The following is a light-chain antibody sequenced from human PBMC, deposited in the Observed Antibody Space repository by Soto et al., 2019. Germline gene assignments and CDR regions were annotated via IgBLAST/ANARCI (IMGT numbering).Light chain of an antibody. CDR3: QQYNNWPPLT. CDR1: QSVSSN. CDR2: GAS. J-gene: IGKJ1*01. Sequence: EIVMTQSPATLSVSPGERATLSCRASQSVSSNLAWYQQKPGQAPRLLIYGASTRATGIPARFSGSGSRTEFTLTISSLQSEDFAVYYCQQYNNWPPLTFGQGTKV. V-gene: IGKV3-15*01.